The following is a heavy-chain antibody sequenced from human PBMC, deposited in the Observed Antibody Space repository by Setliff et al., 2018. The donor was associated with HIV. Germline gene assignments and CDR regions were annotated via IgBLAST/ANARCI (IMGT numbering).Heavy chain of an antibody. CDR3: AREGSYGIDC. CDR2: IKYDGSEK. V-gene: IGHV3-7*03. Sequence: GGSLRLSCAASGFTFSSYWMSWVRQAPGKGLEWVANIKYDGSEKYYVGSVKGRFTISRDNAKNSLYLQMSSLRAEDTAVYYCAREGSYGIDCWGQGTLVTVSS. CDR1: GFTFSSYW. J-gene: IGHJ4*02. D-gene: IGHD4-17*01.